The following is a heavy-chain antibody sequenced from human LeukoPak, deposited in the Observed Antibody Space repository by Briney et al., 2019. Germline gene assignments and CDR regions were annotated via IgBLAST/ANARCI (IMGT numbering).Heavy chain of an antibody. J-gene: IGHJ3*02. CDR1: GFTFSSYS. CDR2: ISSSSSYI. Sequence: GGSLRLSCAASGFTFSSYSMNWVRQAPGKGLEWVSSISSSSSYIYYADSVKGRLTISRDNAKNSLYLQMNSLRAEDTALYYCAKDADYDILTRNDAFDIWGQGTVVTVSS. CDR3: AKDADYDILTRNDAFDI. D-gene: IGHD3-9*01. V-gene: IGHV3-21*04.